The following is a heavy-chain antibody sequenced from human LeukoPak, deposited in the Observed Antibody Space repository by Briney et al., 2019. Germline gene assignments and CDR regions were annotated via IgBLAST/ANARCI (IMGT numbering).Heavy chain of an antibody. CDR2: VSYSGSS. CDR1: GGSISNYY. CDR3: ARLQGRGDNYLDY. J-gene: IGHJ4*02. V-gene: IGHV4-59*08. Sequence: PSETLSLTCTVSGGSISNYYWSWIRPPPGKRLEWIGYVSYSGSSSSNPSLESRATISVDMSKNQFSLRLSSVTASDTAVYYCARLQGRGDNYLDYWGQGTLVTVSS. D-gene: IGHD7-27*01.